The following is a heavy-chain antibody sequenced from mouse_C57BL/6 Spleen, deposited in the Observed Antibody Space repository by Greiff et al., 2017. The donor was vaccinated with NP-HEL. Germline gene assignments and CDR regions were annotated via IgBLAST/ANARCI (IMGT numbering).Heavy chain of an antibody. CDR2: INPSTGGT. V-gene: IGHV1-42*01. CDR1: GYSFTGYY. D-gene: IGHD2-12*01. CDR3: ERVGSAIITTEYSDG. Sequence: EVQLQQSGPELVKPGASVKISCKASGYSFTGYYMNWVKQSPEQSLEWIGEINPSTGGTTYNQKFKATATLTVDKSSSTASMQLKSLTSEDSAVYCCERVGSAIITTEYSDGWGKGTTGTV. J-gene: IGHJ1*03.